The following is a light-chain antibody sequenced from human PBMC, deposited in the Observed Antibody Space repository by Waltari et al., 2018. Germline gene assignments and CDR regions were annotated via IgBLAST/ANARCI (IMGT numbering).Light chain of an antibody. J-gene: IGLJ3*02. Sequence: QSVLTQPPSVSAAPGQKVTISCSGTNSNIGNNYVAWYQQLPGTAPKLLIYAKNKRPSGIPDRFSGSKSGRTATLAISGLQTGDEADYSCAIWDSSLNAIVFGGGTKLTVL. V-gene: IGLV1-51*01. CDR3: AIWDSSLNAIV. CDR2: AKN. CDR1: NSNIGNNY.